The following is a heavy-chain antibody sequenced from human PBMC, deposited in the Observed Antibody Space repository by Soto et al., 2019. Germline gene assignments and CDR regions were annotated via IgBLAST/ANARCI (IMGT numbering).Heavy chain of an antibody. CDR3: AKAEEYYDRSGYHYDFDY. CDR2: ISWNSGSI. CDR1: GFPFGDYT. V-gene: IGHV3-9*01. J-gene: IGHJ4*02. D-gene: IGHD3-22*01. Sequence: EVQLVESGGGLVQPGRSLRLSCAASGFPFGDYTMHWVRQAPGKGLEWVSGISWNSGSIGYADSVKGRFTISRDNAKKSLYLQMNSLRGEDTASYYCAKAEEYYDRSGYHYDFDYWGQGTLVTVSS.